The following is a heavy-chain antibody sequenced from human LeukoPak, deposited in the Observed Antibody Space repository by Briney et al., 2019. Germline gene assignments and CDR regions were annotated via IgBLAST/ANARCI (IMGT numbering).Heavy chain of an antibody. CDR2: IYTSGST. V-gene: IGHV4-61*02. CDR3: ARMEYDSSGYLGPNAFDI. J-gene: IGHJ3*02. Sequence: PSQTLSLTCTVSGGSISSGSYYWSWIRQPAGKGLEWIGRIYTSGSTNYNPSLKSRVTISVDTSKNQFSLKLSSVTAADTAVYYCARMEYDSSGYLGPNAFDIWGQGTMVTVSS. CDR1: GGSISSGSYY. D-gene: IGHD3-22*01.